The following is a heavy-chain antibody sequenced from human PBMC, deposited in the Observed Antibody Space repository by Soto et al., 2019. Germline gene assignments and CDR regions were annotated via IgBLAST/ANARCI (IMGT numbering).Heavy chain of an antibody. CDR3: AKDREAYSSSWYLGWFDP. CDR2: ISSNSGYT. D-gene: IGHD6-13*01. V-gene: IGHV3-21*04. Sequence: PGGSLRLSCAASGFTFSSYSMNWVRQAPGKGQEWVSSISSNSGYTYYADSVKGRLTISRDNSKNTLYLQMNSLRAEDTAVYYCAKDREAYSSSWYLGWFDPWGQGTLVTVS. CDR1: GFTFSSYS. J-gene: IGHJ5*02.